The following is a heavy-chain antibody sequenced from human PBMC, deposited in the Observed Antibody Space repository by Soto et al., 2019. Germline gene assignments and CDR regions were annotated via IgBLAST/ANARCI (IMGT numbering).Heavy chain of an antibody. Sequence: QLVESGGGLVKPGGSLRLSCAGSGFSISDYSVNWVRQAPGKGLEWVSSISGSGRYIYYADSVKGRFTISRDNAKNSLYLQMNSLRAEDTAVYYCARPTSATFNDAFDIWGQGTMVTVSS. J-gene: IGHJ3*02. V-gene: IGHV3-21*02. CDR1: GFSISDYS. CDR3: ARPTSATFNDAFDI. D-gene: IGHD1-26*01. CDR2: ISGSGRYI.